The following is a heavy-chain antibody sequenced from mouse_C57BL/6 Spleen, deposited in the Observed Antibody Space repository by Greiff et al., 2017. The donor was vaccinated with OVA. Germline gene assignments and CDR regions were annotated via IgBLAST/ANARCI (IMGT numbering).Heavy chain of an antibody. Sequence: VQLQQSGPELVKPGDSVKISCKASGYSFTGYFMNWVMQSHGKSLEWIGRINPYNGDTFYNQKFKGKATLTVDKSSSTAHMELRSLTSDDSAVYYCAIAITTVVIDYWGQGTTLTVSS. CDR3: AIAITTVVIDY. J-gene: IGHJ2*01. CDR1: GYSFTGYF. CDR2: INPYNGDT. V-gene: IGHV1-20*01. D-gene: IGHD1-1*01.